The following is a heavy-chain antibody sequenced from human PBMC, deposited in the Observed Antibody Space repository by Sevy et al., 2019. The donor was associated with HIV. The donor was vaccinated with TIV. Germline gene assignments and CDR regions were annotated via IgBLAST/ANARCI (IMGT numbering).Heavy chain of an antibody. J-gene: IGHJ4*02. CDR2: ISGSGGST. V-gene: IGHV3-23*01. CDR1: GFTFSSYA. D-gene: IGHD3-16*01. CDR3: AKFGGGAYQPYYFDY. Sequence: GGSLRLSCAASGFTFSSYAMSWVCQAPGKGLEWVSAISGSGGSTYYADSVKGRFTISRDNSKNTLYLQMNSLRAEDTAVYYCAKFGGGAYQPYYFDYWGQGTLVTVSS.